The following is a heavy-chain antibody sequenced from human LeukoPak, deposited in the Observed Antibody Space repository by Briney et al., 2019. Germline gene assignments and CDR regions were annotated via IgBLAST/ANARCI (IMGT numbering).Heavy chain of an antibody. J-gene: IGHJ4*02. Sequence: GGSLRLSCAASGFTFSSYSMNWVRQAPGKGLEWVSYITRSSSARYYADAVKGRFTISRDNAKNSLYLQMSSLRAEDTAVYYCATQWELHPAFWGQGTLVTVSS. CDR3: ATQWELHPAF. CDR1: GFTFSSYS. D-gene: IGHD1-26*01. V-gene: IGHV3-48*01. CDR2: ITRSSSAR.